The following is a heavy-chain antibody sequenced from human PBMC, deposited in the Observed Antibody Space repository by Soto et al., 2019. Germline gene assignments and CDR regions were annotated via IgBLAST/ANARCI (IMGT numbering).Heavy chain of an antibody. CDR3: GRDPYRGARYSLDL. D-gene: IGHD1-26*01. CDR1: GFTFSNYG. Sequence: VGSLRLSCATSGFTFSNYGMHWVRQAPGKGLEWVAVKWCFASGGYEYYADSGKGRFAISRYDSKQTAYLEMKSLRAKDTAVYYCGRDPYRGARYSLDLWGKGT. V-gene: IGHV3-33*01. CDR2: KWCFASGGYE. J-gene: IGHJ4*02.